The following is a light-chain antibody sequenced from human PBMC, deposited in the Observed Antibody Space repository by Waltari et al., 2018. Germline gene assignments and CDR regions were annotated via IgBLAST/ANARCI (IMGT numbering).Light chain of an antibody. CDR1: SSTIGHNY. CDR2: EDS. CDR3: GTWDSSLSGAV. Sequence: QSVLTQPPSVSAAPGQWVTPPCSRCSSTIGHNYVFWYRQFPGKAPKLLIYEDSERPSGIPGRFSGSKSGTSATLDITGLQAGDEADYYCGTWDSSLSGAVFGGGTHLTVL. V-gene: IGLV1-51*02. J-gene: IGLJ7*01.